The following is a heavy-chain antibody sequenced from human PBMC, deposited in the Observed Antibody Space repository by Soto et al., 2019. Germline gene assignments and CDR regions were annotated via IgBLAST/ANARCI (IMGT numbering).Heavy chain of an antibody. CDR3: AIEYSSSPPYYPIGY. V-gene: IGHV4-61*01. Sequence: PSETLSLTSPVSGGSVSSGSYYWSWIRQPPGKGLEWIGYIYYSGSTNYNPSLKSRVTISVDTSKNQFSLKLSSVTAADTAVYYCAIEYSSSPPYYPIGYWGQGTLVTVSS. J-gene: IGHJ4*02. CDR2: IYYSGST. CDR1: GGSVSSGSYY. D-gene: IGHD6-6*01.